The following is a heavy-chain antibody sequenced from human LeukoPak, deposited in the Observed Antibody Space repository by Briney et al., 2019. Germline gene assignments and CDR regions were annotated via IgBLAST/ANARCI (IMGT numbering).Heavy chain of an antibody. CDR2: IYPGDSDT. V-gene: IGHV5-51*07. CDR3: ARADEDYYFYY. D-gene: IGHD3/OR15-3a*01. CDR1: GYSFTSYW. J-gene: IGHJ4*02. Sequence: GESLKISCKGSGYSFTSYWIGWVHQMPGKGLEWMGIIYPGDSDTRYSPSFQGQVTISADKSINTAYLQWSSLKVSDSAMYYCARADEDYYFYYWGQGTLVTVSS.